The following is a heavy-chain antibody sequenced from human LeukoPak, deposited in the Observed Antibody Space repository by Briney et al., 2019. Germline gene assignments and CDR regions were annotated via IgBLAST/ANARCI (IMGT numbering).Heavy chain of an antibody. CDR1: GYSISSGYY. CDR3: ASVRYYYDSSGYPYNWFDP. Sequence: PSETLSLTCTVSGYSISSGYYWGWIRQPPGKGLEWIVSIYHSGSTYYNPSLKSRVTISVDTSKNQFSLKLSSVTAADTAVYYCASVRYYYDSSGYPYNWFDPWGQGTLVTVSS. V-gene: IGHV4-38-2*02. J-gene: IGHJ5*02. CDR2: IYHSGST. D-gene: IGHD3-22*01.